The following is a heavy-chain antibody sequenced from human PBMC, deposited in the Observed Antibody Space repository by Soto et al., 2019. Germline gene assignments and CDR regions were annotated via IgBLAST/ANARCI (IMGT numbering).Heavy chain of an antibody. CDR2: IYYSGST. D-gene: IGHD5-12*01. CDR3: ARAWAGYSGYLDY. Sequence: SETLSLTCTVSGGSISSGGYYWSWIRQHPGKGLEWIGYIYYSGSTYSNPSLKSRVTISVDTPKNNFSLKLSSLPAAATAVYYCARAWAGYSGYLDYWGQGTLVTVSS. V-gene: IGHV4-31*03. J-gene: IGHJ4*02. CDR1: GGSISSGGYY.